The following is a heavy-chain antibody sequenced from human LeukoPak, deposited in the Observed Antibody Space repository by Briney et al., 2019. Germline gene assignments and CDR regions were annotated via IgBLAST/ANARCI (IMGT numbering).Heavy chain of an antibody. V-gene: IGHV4-34*01. D-gene: IGHD2-15*01. J-gene: IGHJ5*02. CDR2: INHSGST. CDR1: GGSFSGYY. Sequence: SETLSLTCAVYGGSFSGYYWSWIRQPPGKGLEWIGEINHSGSTNYNPSLKSRVTISVDTSKNQFSLKLSSVTAADMAVYYCARGRDIVVVVAAESSWFDPWGQGTLVTVSS. CDR3: ARGRDIVVVVAAESSWFDP.